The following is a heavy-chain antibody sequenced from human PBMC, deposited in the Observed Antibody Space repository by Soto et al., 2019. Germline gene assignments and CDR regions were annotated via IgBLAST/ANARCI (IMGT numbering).Heavy chain of an antibody. V-gene: IGHV1-3*01. J-gene: IGHJ3*02. D-gene: IGHD2-2*01. CDR2: INGGNGNT. CDR3: ATAIADDAFDS. Sequence: ASVQVSCKASGYTFTSDAMHGVRQAPGQRLEWMGWINGGNGNTKYSQKLQGRVTITRDTSATTAYMELSSLRSEDTAVYYCATAIADDAFDSWGRGTMVTVS. CDR1: GYTFTSDA.